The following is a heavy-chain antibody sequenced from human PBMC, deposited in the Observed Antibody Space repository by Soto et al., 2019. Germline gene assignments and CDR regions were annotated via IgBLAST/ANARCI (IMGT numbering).Heavy chain of an antibody. CDR1: GYTFTSYY. J-gene: IGHJ2*01. Sequence: QVQPVQSGAEVKKPGASVKVSCKASGYTFTSYYMHWVRQAPGQGLEWMGIINPSGGSTSYEKKFQGRVTMTRDTSTSTVYMELSSLRSEDTAVYYCARDDCGGDCYRYWYFDLWGRGTLVTVSS. CDR2: INPSGGST. V-gene: IGHV1-46*01. CDR3: ARDDCGGDCYRYWYFDL. D-gene: IGHD2-21*02.